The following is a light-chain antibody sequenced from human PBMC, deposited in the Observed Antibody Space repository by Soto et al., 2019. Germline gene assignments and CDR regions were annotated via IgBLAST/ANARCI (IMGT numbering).Light chain of an antibody. V-gene: IGLV2-23*01. Sequence: QSALTQPASVSGSPGQSITISCTGTSSDVGNYKLVSWYQQNPGKAPKLMIYEGSKRPSGVSSRFSGSKSGNTASLTISGLQAEDEADYFCCSYVRFNTVFGGGTQLTVL. CDR3: CSYVRFNTV. J-gene: IGLJ7*01. CDR1: SSDVGNYKL. CDR2: EGS.